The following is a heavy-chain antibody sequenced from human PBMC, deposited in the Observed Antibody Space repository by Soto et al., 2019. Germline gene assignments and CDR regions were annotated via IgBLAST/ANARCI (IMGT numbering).Heavy chain of an antibody. D-gene: IGHD6-19*01. CDR1: GFAVSSKY. CDR2: IYGGGTT. V-gene: IGHV3-53*01. Sequence: EVQLVESGGGLIQPGGSLRLSCAASGFAVSSKYMTWVRQAPGKGLEWVSVIYGGGTTYYADSVKGRFTISRDTSKTTLYLQMTRLRAEESAVYYCVQTTGWPGFDFWGQVTLVTVSS. J-gene: IGHJ4*02. CDR3: VQTTGWPGFDF.